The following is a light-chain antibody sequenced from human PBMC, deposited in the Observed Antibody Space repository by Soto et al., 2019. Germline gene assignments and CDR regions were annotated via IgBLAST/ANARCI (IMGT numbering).Light chain of an antibody. CDR2: EVS. V-gene: IGLV2-8*01. CDR3: ATYAGSKNYVM. Sequence: QSALTQPPSASGSPGQSVTLSCTGTSRDVGGYNFVSWYQKHPGKAPKLMIFEVSKRPSGVPDRFSGSKSGNTASLTVSGLQAEDEADYYCATYAGSKNYVMFGGGTKLTVL. CDR1: SRDVGGYNF. J-gene: IGLJ3*02.